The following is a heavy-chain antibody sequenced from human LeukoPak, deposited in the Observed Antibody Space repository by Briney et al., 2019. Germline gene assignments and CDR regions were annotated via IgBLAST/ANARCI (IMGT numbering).Heavy chain of an antibody. V-gene: IGHV3-48*03. CDR2: ISSSGSTI. CDR1: GFTFSSYE. J-gene: IGHJ4*02. D-gene: IGHD3-22*01. CDR3: APFYYDSRGYSN. Sequence: GGSLRLSCTASGFTFSSYEMNWVRQAPGKGLEWVSYISSSGSTIYYTDSVKGRFTISRDNAKNSLYLQMHSLRAEDTAVYYCAPFYYDSRGYSNWGQGTLVTVSS.